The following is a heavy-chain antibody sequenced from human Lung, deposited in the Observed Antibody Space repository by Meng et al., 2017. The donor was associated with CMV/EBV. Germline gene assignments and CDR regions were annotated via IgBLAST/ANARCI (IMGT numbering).Heavy chain of an antibody. CDR3: AKRGDSSGTYAMDV. V-gene: IGHV3-30*02. Sequence: GGSLRLSCAASGFTFSSYAMHWVRQAPGKGLEWVANIRFDGTNKYHADSVKGRFTISRDNSKNTLYLQMNSLRAEDTAVYYCAKRGDSSGTYAMDVWGQGTTVIFSS. CDR2: IRFDGTNK. CDR1: GFTFSSYA. J-gene: IGHJ6*02. D-gene: IGHD3-22*01.